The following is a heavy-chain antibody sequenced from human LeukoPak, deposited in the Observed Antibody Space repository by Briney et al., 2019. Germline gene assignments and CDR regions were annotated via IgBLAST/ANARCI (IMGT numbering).Heavy chain of an antibody. Sequence: GGSLRLSCAASGFTFRSYSMNWVRQAPGKGLEWVSFISSGSSDIYYADSVKGRFTISRDNAQNSLFLQMNSLRDEDTAVYSCARASCYLRNCYYYGMDVWGQGTTVTVSS. CDR3: ARASCYLRNCYYYGMDV. CDR2: ISSGSSDI. D-gene: IGHD2-2*01. J-gene: IGHJ6*02. CDR1: GFTFRSYS. V-gene: IGHV3-48*02.